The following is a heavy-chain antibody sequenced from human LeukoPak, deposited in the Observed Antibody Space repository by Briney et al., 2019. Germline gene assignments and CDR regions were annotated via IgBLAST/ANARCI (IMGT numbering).Heavy chain of an antibody. V-gene: IGHV4-34*01. CDR2: IDHSGST. D-gene: IGHD6-19*01. J-gene: IGHJ4*02. CDR3: ARRRSSGWYYFDY. Sequence: SETLSLTCAVFGGSFSGYYWSWIRQPPGKGLEWIGEIDHSGSTNYNPSMKSRVTMSVDTSKSQVSLTLTSVSAADTAVYYCARRRSSGWYYFDYWGQGTLVTVSS. CDR1: GGSFSGYY.